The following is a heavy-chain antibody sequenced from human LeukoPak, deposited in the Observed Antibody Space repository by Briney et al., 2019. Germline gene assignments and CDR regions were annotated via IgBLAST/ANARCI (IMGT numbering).Heavy chain of an antibody. CDR2: IYYSGST. CDR1: GGSISSYY. V-gene: IGHV4-59*08. CDR3: ARHGAAYDRYPKSFDY. J-gene: IGHJ4*02. Sequence: PSETLSLTCTVSGGSISSYYWSWIRQPPGKGLEWIGYIYYSGSTNYNPSLKSRVTISVDTSKNQFSLKLSSVTAADTAVYYCARHGAAYDRYPKSFDYWGQGTLVTVSS. D-gene: IGHD2-21*01.